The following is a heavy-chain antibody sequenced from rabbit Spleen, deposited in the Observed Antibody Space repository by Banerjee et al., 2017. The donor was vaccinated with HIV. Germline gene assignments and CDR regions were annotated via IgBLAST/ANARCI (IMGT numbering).Heavy chain of an antibody. CDR3: ARSLYTAGDGVYALATRLDF. J-gene: IGHJ3*01. Sequence: QEQLVESGGGLVQPEGSLTLTCTASGFSFSSSYYMCWVRQAPGKGLEWIGCINTATGKAVYASWAKGRFTISKTSSTTVTLQMTSLTAADTATYFCARSLYTAGDGVYALATRLDFWGPGTLVTVS. D-gene: IGHD1-1*01. CDR2: INTATGKA. V-gene: IGHV1S45*01. CDR1: GFSFSSSYY.